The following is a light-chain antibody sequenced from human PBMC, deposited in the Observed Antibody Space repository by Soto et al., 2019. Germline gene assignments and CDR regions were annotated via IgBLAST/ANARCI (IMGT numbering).Light chain of an antibody. Sequence: DIQMTQSPSTLSASVGERVTITCRASQSISTWLAWYQQKPGKAPKLLIYDASTLENGVPARFSGSGSGTEFTLTITNLQPDDFGTYHCHQCNTPLNTFGQGTKLEI. CDR2: DAS. V-gene: IGKV1-5*01. CDR1: QSISTW. CDR3: HQCNTPLNT. J-gene: IGKJ2*01.